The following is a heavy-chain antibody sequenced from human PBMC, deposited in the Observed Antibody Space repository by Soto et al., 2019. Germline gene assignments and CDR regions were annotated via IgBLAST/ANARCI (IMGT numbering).Heavy chain of an antibody. Sequence: GGSLRLSCAASGFTFSSYAMSWVRQAPGKGLEWVSAISGSGGSTYYADSVKGRFTISRDNSKNTLYLQMNSLRAEDTAVYYCAKDLYGDYVGDSAFDIWGQGTMVTVSS. CDR1: GFTFSSYA. D-gene: IGHD4-17*01. V-gene: IGHV3-23*01. J-gene: IGHJ3*02. CDR3: AKDLYGDYVGDSAFDI. CDR2: ISGSGGST.